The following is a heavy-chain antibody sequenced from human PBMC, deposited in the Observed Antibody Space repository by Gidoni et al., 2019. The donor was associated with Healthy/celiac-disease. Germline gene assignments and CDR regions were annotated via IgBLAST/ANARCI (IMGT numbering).Heavy chain of an antibody. Sequence: QLQLQESGPGLVKPSETLSLTCTVSGGSISSSSYYWGWIRQPPGKGLEWIGSIYYSGSTYYNPSLKSRVTISVDTSKNQFSLKLSSVTAADTAVYYCARATALNPHIDYWGQGTLVTVSS. CDR2: IYYSGST. CDR1: GGSISSSSYY. CDR3: ARATALNPHIDY. V-gene: IGHV4-39*01. J-gene: IGHJ4*02.